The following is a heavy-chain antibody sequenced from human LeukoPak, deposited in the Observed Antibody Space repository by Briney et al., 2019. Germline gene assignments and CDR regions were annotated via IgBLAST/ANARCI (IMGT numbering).Heavy chain of an antibody. J-gene: IGHJ1*01. CDR1: GFTFSSYG. V-gene: IGHV3-33*01. D-gene: IGHD3-16*01. CDR3: ASGAEWFGGVIHH. CDR2: IWYDGSNK. Sequence: GRSLRLSCAASGFTFSSYGMHWVRQAPGKGLEWVAVIWYDGSNKYYADSVKGRFTISRDNSKNTLYLQVNSLRAEATAVYYCASGAEWFGGVIHHWGQGTLVTVSS.